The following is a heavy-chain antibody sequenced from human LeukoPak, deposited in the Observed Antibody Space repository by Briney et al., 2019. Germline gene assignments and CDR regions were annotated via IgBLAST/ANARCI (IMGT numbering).Heavy chain of an antibody. CDR2: ITPIFGTA. V-gene: IGHV1-69*05. Sequence: SVTVSFKASGGTFSSYAISWVRQAPGQGREWMGGITPIFGTANYAQKFQGRVTITTDESTSTAYMELSSLRSEDTAVYYCARGNITMVRGVIRPDYYYYYMDVWGKGTTVTVSS. CDR3: ARGNITMVRGVIRPDYYYYYMDV. D-gene: IGHD3-10*01. J-gene: IGHJ6*03. CDR1: GGTFSSYA.